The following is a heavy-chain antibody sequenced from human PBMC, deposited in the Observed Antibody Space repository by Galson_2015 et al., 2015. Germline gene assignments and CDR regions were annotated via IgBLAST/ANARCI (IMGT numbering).Heavy chain of an antibody. CDR2: IIPIFGTA. D-gene: IGHD6-19*01. CDR3: AREGYSSVHDFSYFDY. V-gene: IGHV1-69*13. CDR1: GGTFSSYA. J-gene: IGHJ4*02. Sequence: QSGAEVKKPGTSVKVSCKASGGTFSSYAISWVRQAPGQGLEWMGGIIPIFGTANYAQKFQGRVTITADESTSTAYTELSSLRSEDTAVYYCAREGYSSVHDFSYFDYWGQGTLVTVSS.